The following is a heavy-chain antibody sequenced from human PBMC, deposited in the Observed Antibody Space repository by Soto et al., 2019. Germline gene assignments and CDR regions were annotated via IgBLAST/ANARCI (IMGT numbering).Heavy chain of an antibody. J-gene: IGHJ4*02. V-gene: IGHV4-4*02. D-gene: IGHD6-13*01. CDR3: ARIAAAGTGFDY. CDR2: IYHSGHT. CDR1: GGSISSTNW. Sequence: QVQLQESGPGLVKPSGTLSLTCAVSGGSISSTNWWSWVRQPPRKGLEWIGEIYHSGHTNYNPSLKSRVTISVGKSKNLFTLKLCSVTAADTAVYFCARIAAAGTGFDYWGQGTLVTVSS.